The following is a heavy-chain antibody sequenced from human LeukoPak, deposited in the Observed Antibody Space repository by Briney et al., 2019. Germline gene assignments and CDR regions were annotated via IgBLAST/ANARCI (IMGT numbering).Heavy chain of an antibody. D-gene: IGHD3-10*02. J-gene: IGHJ6*02. Sequence: PGGSLRLSCAASGFTFSGFAMTWVRQAPGKGLEWVSSIGRGGKTHYSEAVKGRSAISRDNAKSTLFLQMNSLRAEDTALYDCAKDLHYYVARDVWGQGTAVTVSS. CDR3: AKDLHYYVARDV. CDR2: IGRGGKT. V-gene: IGHV3-23*01. CDR1: GFTFSGFA.